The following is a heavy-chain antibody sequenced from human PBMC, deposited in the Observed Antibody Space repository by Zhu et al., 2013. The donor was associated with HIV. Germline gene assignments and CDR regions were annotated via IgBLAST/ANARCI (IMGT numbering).Heavy chain of an antibody. J-gene: IGHJ4*02. CDR3: ACRGGLVHLVGATKLVDY. D-gene: IGHD1-26*01. Sequence: QVQLVQSGAEVKKPGSSVKVSCKASGGTFSSYAISWVRQAPGQGLEWMGGIIPIFGTANYAQKFQGRVTITADESTSTAYMELSSLRSEDTAVYYCACRGGLVHLVGATKLVDYWGQGTLGHRLL. CDR1: GGTFSSYA. V-gene: IGHV1-69*01. CDR2: IIPIFGTA.